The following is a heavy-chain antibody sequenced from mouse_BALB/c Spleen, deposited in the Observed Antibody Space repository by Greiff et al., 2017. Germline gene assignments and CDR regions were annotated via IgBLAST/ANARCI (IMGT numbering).Heavy chain of an antibody. CDR2: INPYNDGT. D-gene: IGHD3-1*01. Sequence: VQLQQSGPELVKPGASVKMSCKASGYTFTSYVMHWVKQKPGQGLEWIGYINPYNDGTKYNEKFKGKATLTSDKSSSTAYMELSSLTSEDSAVYYCARKEGKQLGLGFAYWGQGTLVTVSA. CDR3: ARKEGKQLGLGFAY. CDR1: GYTFTSYV. J-gene: IGHJ3*01. V-gene: IGHV1-14*01.